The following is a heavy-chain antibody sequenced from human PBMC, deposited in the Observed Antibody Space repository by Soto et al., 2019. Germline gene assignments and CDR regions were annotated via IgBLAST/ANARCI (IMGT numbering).Heavy chain of an antibody. CDR1: GFTFSSYG. Sequence: GGSLRLSCAASGFTFSSYGMHWVRQAPGKGLEWLAVISYDGSNKYYADSVKGRFTISRDNSKNTLYLQMNSLRAEDTAVYYCAKDLPITGTPLFDYWGQGTLVTVSS. J-gene: IGHJ4*02. D-gene: IGHD1-7*01. V-gene: IGHV3-30*18. CDR3: AKDLPITGTPLFDY. CDR2: ISYDGSNK.